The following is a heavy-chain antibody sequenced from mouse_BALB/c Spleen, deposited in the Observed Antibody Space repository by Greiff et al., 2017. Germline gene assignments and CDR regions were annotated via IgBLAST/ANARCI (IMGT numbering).Heavy chain of an antibody. CDR1: GYAFSSSW. V-gene: IGHV1-82*01. Sequence: VQLQQSGPELVKPGASVKISCKASGYAFSSSWMNWVKQRPGQGLEWIGRIYPGDGDTNYNGKFKGKATLTADKSSSTAYMQLSSLTSVDSAVYFCARGYYGYFDYWGQGTTLTVSS. J-gene: IGHJ2*01. CDR3: ARGYYGYFDY. CDR2: IYPGDGDT. D-gene: IGHD1-1*01.